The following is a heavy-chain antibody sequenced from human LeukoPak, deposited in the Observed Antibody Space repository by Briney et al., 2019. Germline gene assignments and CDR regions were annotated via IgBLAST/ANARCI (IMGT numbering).Heavy chain of an antibody. V-gene: IGHV3-23*01. J-gene: IGHJ4*02. Sequence: GGSLRLSCAASGFTFSDYYMSWIRQAPGKGLEWVSAISGSGGSTYYADSVKGRFTISRDNSKNTLYLQMNSLRAEDTAVYYCAKGTFLATFYDSSGSLYYFDYWGQGTLVAVSS. CDR1: GFTFSDYY. CDR3: AKGTFLATFYDSSGSLYYFDY. D-gene: IGHD3-22*01. CDR2: ISGSGGST.